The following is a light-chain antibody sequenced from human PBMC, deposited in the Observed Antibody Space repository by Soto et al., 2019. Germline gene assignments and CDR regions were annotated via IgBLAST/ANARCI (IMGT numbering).Light chain of an antibody. J-gene: IGLJ2*01. V-gene: IGLV2-11*01. CDR3: CSYAATYTLV. CDR2: DVS. CDR1: SSDVGGYNY. Sequence: QSALTQPRSVSGSPGQSVTISCTGTSSDVGGYNYVSWYQQHPGNAPKLMIYDVSKRPSGVPDRFSGSKSANTASLTISGLQAEDEADYYCCSYAATYTLVFGGGTKVTVL.